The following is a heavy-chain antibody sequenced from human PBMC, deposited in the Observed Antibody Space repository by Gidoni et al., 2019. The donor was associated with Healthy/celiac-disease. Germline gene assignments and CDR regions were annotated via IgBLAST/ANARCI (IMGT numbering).Heavy chain of an antibody. CDR1: GFPFRIYS. J-gene: IGHJ4*02. CDR2: ISSSSTYI. V-gene: IGHV3-21*01. D-gene: IGHD2-15*01. Sequence: EVQLVESGRGRVKPGGSLRLSCAASGFPFRIYSMTWVRQAQGKGVEWLSSISSSSTYIDYADSVKGRFTIPRDNAKNSLYLQMNSLRAEDTAVYYCERGPPLGYCSGGSCYSVPLLFDYWGQGTLVTVSS. CDR3: ERGPPLGYCSGGSCYSVPLLFDY.